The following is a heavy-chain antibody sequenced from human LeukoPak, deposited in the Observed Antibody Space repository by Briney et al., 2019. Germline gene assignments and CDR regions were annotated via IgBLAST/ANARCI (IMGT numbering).Heavy chain of an antibody. D-gene: IGHD3-3*01. CDR3: AKDGVGTFDY. CDR1: GFTFSSYG. V-gene: IGHV3-23*01. Sequence: GGSLRLSCAASGFTFSSYGMHWVRQAPGKGLEWVSAISGSGGSTYYADSVKGRFTISRDNSKNTLYLQMNSLRAEDTAVYYCAKDGVGTFDYWGQGTLVTVSS. CDR2: ISGSGGST. J-gene: IGHJ4*02.